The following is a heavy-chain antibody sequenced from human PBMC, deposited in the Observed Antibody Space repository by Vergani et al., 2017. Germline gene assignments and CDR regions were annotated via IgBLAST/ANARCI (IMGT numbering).Heavy chain of an antibody. CDR1: GFSFGDDA. Sequence: EVQLVDSGGGLVQPGQSLRLSCTPSGFSFGDDALTWVRQVPGKGLEWVAFLGKRDFGGTRQYAPSVRGRFTISRDDSKSVAYLDMNNLKVEDTAIYYFSSPGYSNGQRDSWGQGTLVIVSS. J-gene: IGHJ4*02. V-gene: IGHV3-49*04. CDR2: LGKRDFGGTR. CDR3: SSPGYSNGQRDS. D-gene: IGHD4-11*01.